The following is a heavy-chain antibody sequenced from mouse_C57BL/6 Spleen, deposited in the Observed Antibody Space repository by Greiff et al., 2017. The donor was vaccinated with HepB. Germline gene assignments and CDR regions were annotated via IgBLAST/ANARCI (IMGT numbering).Heavy chain of an antibody. V-gene: IGHV1-52*01. CDR3: ARYGNYKGAMDY. CDR1: GYTFTSYW. D-gene: IGHD2-1*01. J-gene: IGHJ4*01. Sequence: VQLQQPGAELVRPGSSVKLSCKASGYTFTSYWMHWVKQRPIQGLEWIGNIDPSDSETHYNQKFKDKATLTVDKSSSTAYMQLSSLTSEDSAVYYCARYGNYKGAMDYWGQGTSVTVSS. CDR2: IDPSDSET.